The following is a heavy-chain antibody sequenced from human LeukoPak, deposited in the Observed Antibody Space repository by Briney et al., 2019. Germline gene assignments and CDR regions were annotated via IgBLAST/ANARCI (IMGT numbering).Heavy chain of an antibody. CDR2: IIPIFGTA. Sequence: ASVKVSCKASGGTFSSYAISWVRQAPGQGLEWMGGIIPIFGTANYAQKFQGRVTITADKSTSTAYMELSSLRSEDTAVYYCARDRAHYCDSSGYSTLRSSDAFDIWGQGTMVTVSS. V-gene: IGHV1-69*06. CDR3: ARDRAHYCDSSGYSTLRSSDAFDI. D-gene: IGHD3-22*01. CDR1: GGTFSSYA. J-gene: IGHJ3*02.